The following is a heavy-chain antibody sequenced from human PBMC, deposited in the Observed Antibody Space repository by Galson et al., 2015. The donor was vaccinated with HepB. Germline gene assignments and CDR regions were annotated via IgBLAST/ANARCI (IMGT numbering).Heavy chain of an antibody. V-gene: IGHV3-21*01. J-gene: IGHJ4*02. Sequence: SLRLSCAVSAFDFRPYTVNWVRQAPGRRPEWVSSISSDSSDIYYADSVMGRFTISRDNARNSLYLQMDSLRAEDTAVYYCARGADYYDNSGYPHSYYYFDFWGQGTLVTVSS. CDR2: ISSDSSDI. CDR1: AFDFRPYT. CDR3: ARGADYYDNSGYPHSYYYFDF. D-gene: IGHD3-22*01.